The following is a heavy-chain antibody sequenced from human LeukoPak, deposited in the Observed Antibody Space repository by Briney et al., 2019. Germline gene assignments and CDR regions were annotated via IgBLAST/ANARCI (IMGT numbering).Heavy chain of an antibody. D-gene: IGHD3-3*01. V-gene: IGHV1-2*02. CDR3: ARDPTRGYDLWSGYYEGGDY. J-gene: IGHJ4*02. CDR1: GYTFTGYY. CDR2: INPNSGGT. Sequence: ASVKVSCKASGYTFTGYYMHWVRQAPGQGLEWMGWINPNSGGTNYAQKFQGRVTMTRDTSISTAYMELSRLTSDDTAVYYCARDPTRGYDLWSGYYEGGDYWGQRTLVTVSS.